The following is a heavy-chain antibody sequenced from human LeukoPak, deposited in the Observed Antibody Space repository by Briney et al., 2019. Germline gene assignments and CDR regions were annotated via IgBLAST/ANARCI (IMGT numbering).Heavy chain of an antibody. D-gene: IGHD3-10*01. Sequence: ASVKVSCKASGGTFSSYAISWVRQAPGQGLEWMGGIIPIFGTANYAQKFQGRVTITADKSTSTAYMELSSLRAEDTAVYYCAKDAYYYGSGSYYFGYWGQGTLVTVSS. V-gene: IGHV1-69*06. CDR1: GGTFSSYA. CDR3: AKDAYYYGSGSYYFGY. J-gene: IGHJ4*02. CDR2: IIPIFGTA.